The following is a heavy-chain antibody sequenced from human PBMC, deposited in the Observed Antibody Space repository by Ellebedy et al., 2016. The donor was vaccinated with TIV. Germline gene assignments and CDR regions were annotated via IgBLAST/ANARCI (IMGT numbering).Heavy chain of an antibody. CDR1: GGSISSSSYY. V-gene: IGHV4-39*07. CDR3: ATSPGWDWYFDL. D-gene: IGHD3-16*01. J-gene: IGHJ2*01. Sequence: MPSETLSLTCTVSGGSISSSSYYWGWIRQPPGKGLEWTGSIYYSGSTYYKPSLKSRVTLSVDTSKNQFSLRLNSVTAADTAVYYCATSPGWDWYFDLWGRGTLVTVSS. CDR2: IYYSGST.